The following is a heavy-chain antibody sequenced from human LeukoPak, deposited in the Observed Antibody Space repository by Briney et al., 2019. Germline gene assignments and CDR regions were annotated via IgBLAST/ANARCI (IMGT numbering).Heavy chain of an antibody. CDR2: INPNSGGT. J-gene: IGHJ4*02. CDR3: ASGNFDFWSGYYPTFDY. CDR1: GYTFTGYY. Sequence: ASVKVSCKASGYTFTGYYMHWVRQAPGQGLEWMGRINPNSGGTNYAHKFQGRVTMTRDTSINTAYMELSRLRSVDTAVYYCASGNFDFWSGYYPTFDYWGQGTLVTVSS. D-gene: IGHD3-3*01. V-gene: IGHV1-2*06.